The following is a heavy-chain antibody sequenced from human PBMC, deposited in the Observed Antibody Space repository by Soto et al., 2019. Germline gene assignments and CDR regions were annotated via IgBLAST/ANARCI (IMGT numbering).Heavy chain of an antibody. Sequence: WWSLRLSCSASVFTFSSYWMNWFRQAPGKGLEWVASINQDGREKIYVDSVKGRFTISRDNAKNSLYLQMNSLRAEDTAVYYCAIPRDFWGQGTLVTVSS. J-gene: IGHJ4*02. V-gene: IGHV3-7*01. CDR3: AIPRDF. CDR1: VFTFSSYW. CDR2: INQDGREK.